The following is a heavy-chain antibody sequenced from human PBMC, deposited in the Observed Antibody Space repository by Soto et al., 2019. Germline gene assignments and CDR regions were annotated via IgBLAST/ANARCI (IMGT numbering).Heavy chain of an antibody. V-gene: IGHV3-33*01. CDR1: GFTFSNYG. CDR3: ATELNDMQAFDI. Sequence: HVQLVESGGGVVQPGGSLKLSCVASGFTFSNYGMHWVRQAPGKGLEWVAMTWYDGSNKYYADSVKDRFTISRDNSKNTLYLQMNSLRDEDSAVYYCATELNDMQAFDIWGQGTMVTVSS. CDR2: TWYDGSNK. J-gene: IGHJ3*02. D-gene: IGHD1-1*01.